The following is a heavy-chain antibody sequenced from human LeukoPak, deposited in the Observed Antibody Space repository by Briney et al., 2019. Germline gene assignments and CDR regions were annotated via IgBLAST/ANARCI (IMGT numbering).Heavy chain of an antibody. CDR1: GFTFSSYE. J-gene: IGHJ6*03. CDR2: ISSSGSTI. CDR3: AMSIVVVPAAIRSGYMDV. V-gene: IGHV3-48*03. Sequence: GGSLRLSCAASGFTFSSYELNWVRQAPGKGLEWVSYISSSGSTIYYADSVKGRFTISRDNAKNSLYLQMNSLRAEDTAVYYCAMSIVVVPAAIRSGYMDVWGKGTTVTVSS. D-gene: IGHD2-2*01.